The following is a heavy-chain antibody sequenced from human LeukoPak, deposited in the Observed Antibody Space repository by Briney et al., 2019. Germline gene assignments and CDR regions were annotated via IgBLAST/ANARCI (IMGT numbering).Heavy chain of an antibody. D-gene: IGHD4-23*01. CDR3: ARVDFLHDYGGNSDAFDI. Sequence: SETLSLTCAVYGGSFSGYYWSWIRQPPGKGLEWIGEINHSGSTNYNPSLKSRVTISVDTSKNQFSLKLSSVTAADTAVYYCARVDFLHDYGGNSDAFDIWGQGTMVTVSS. CDR2: INHSGST. J-gene: IGHJ3*02. CDR1: GGSFSGYY. V-gene: IGHV4-34*01.